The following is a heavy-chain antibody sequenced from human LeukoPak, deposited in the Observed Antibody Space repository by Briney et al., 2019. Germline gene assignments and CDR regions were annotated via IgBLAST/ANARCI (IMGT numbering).Heavy chain of an antibody. V-gene: IGHV4-38-2*01. CDR2: IFHTGSI. Sequence: SETLSLTCGVSGYSISGGYYWGWIRQSPGKGLEWIATIFHTGSIYHNPSLKSRVILSVDTPKNQFSLILTSVTAADTAVYYCVRMGVSYYYDSSTYYPVAFDVWGQGTMVTVSS. CDR3: VRMGVSYYYDSSTYYPVAFDV. D-gene: IGHD3-22*01. J-gene: IGHJ3*01. CDR1: GYSISGGYY.